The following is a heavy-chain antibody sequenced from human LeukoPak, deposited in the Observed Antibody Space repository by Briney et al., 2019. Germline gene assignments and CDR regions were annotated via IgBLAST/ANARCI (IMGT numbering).Heavy chain of an antibody. CDR1: GFTFSGSA. CDR3: TRPAYYYDSSGYHLPGY. V-gene: IGHV3-73*01. Sequence: GGSLRLSCAASGFTFSGSAMHWVRQASGKGLEWVGRIRSKANSYATAYAASAKGRFTISRDDSKNTAYLQMNSLKTEDTAVYYCTRPAYYYDSSGYHLPGYWGQGTLVTVSS. CDR2: IRSKANSYAT. D-gene: IGHD3-22*01. J-gene: IGHJ4*02.